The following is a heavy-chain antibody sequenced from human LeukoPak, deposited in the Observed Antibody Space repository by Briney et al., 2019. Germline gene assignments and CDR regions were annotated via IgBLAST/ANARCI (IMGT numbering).Heavy chain of an antibody. CDR1: GFTFSTYA. Sequence: PGGSLRLSCAASGFTFSTYAMAWVRQAPGKGLEWVSGISDTGDATYYADSVKGRFTISRDNSYNTLYLQMNSLRADDTAAYYCTKHRTGPPNGLDVWGQGTTVTVSS. CDR2: ISDTGDAT. J-gene: IGHJ6*02. CDR3: TKHRTGPPNGLDV. V-gene: IGHV3-23*01.